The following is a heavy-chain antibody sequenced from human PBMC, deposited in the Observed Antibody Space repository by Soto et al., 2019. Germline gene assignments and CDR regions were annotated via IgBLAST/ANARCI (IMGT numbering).Heavy chain of an antibody. D-gene: IGHD2-15*01. Sequence: QVHLQEAGPGLVKPSETLSLTCSVSGASISSNFWSWVRQPPGKGLEWIGYIYFGGTTQSNPSLKGSGNISLDTSQNQFNLNLASVSAAGTAVYYWATPTFGSNPFFDTWGQGALVTVSS. J-gene: IGHJ4*02. V-gene: IGHV4-4*09. CDR3: ATPTFGSNPFFDT. CDR2: IYFGGTT. CDR1: GASISSNF.